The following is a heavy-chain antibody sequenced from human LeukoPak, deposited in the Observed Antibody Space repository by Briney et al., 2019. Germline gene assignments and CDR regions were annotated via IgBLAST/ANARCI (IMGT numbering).Heavy chain of an antibody. Sequence: PSGTLSLTCAVSGGSISSSNWWSWVRQPPGKGLEWIGNIYYTGSTYYNPSLTSRVTISVDSSKNHFSLKLTSVTAADTAVYYCASILNPNYFDTSGYYDYWGQGTLVTVSS. CDR2: IYYTGST. CDR3: ASILNPNYFDTSGYYDY. J-gene: IGHJ4*02. V-gene: IGHV4-4*02. CDR1: GGSISSSNW. D-gene: IGHD3-22*01.